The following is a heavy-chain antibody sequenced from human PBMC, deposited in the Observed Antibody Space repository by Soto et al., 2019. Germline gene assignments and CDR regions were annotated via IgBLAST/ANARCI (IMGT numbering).Heavy chain of an antibody. J-gene: IGHJ4*02. CDR1: GFTFTSYV. Sequence: QVQLVESGGGVVQPGRSLRLSCAASGFTFTSYVIHWVRQAPGKGLEWVAVISYDGSNKFYADSVKGRFTISRDNYKNTLYLQMNSLRAEDTAVYHCARERGWLVHPGASFDYWGQGALVTVSS. V-gene: IGHV3-30-3*01. CDR3: ARERGWLVHPGASFDY. D-gene: IGHD6-19*01. CDR2: ISYDGSNK.